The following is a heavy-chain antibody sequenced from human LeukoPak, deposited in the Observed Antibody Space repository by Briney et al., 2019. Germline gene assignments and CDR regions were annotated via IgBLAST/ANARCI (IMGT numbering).Heavy chain of an antibody. CDR3: AKDLGLAHRRAIFGVVMGMCDY. V-gene: IGHV3-23*01. D-gene: IGHD3-3*01. CDR2: ISGSGGST. Sequence: PGGPLRLSCAASGFTFSSYAMSWVRQAPGKGLEWVSAISGSGGSTYYADSVKGRFTISRDNSKNTLYLQMNSLRAEDTAVYYCAKDLGLAHRRAIFGVVMGMCDYWGQGTLVTVSS. CDR1: GFTFSSYA. J-gene: IGHJ4*02.